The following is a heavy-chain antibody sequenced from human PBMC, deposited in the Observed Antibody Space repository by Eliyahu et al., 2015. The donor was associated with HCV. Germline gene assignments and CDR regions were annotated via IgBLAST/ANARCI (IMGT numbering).Heavy chain of an antibody. D-gene: IGHD6-19*01. Sequence: QVQLHESGPGLVRPSQTLSLTCSVSGGSISPGGHFWSWIRQPAGKGLEWIGRIYASGDTNYNPXLKSRVTISVDTSKNHFXLKLSSVTAADTAVYYCAREETGLALAGSPNWFDPWGQGTLVTVSX. J-gene: IGHJ5*02. CDR3: AREETGLALAGSPNWFDP. CDR1: GGSISPGGHF. V-gene: IGHV4-61*02. CDR2: IYASGDT.